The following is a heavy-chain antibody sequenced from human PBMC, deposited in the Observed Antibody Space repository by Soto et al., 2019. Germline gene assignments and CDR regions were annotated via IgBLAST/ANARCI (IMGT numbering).Heavy chain of an antibody. CDR2: IGGSGGST. J-gene: IGHJ5*02. CDR3: AGWGNLLRGPVGFDP. D-gene: IGHD3-16*01. V-gene: IGHV3-23*01. CDR1: GFTFSSYA. Sequence: GGSLRLSCAASGFTFSSYAMSWVRQAPGKGLEWVSAIGGSGGSTYYADSVKGRFTISRDNSKNTLYLQMNSLRAEDTAVYYCAGWGNLLRGPVGFDPWGQGTLVTVSS.